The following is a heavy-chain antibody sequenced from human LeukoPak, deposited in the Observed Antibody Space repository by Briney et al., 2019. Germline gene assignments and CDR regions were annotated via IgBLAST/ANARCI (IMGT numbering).Heavy chain of an antibody. CDR2: VWSVGSDK. Sequence: GGSLRLSCAASGFTFSHYGMHWVRQAPGAGLEWVAVVWSVGSDKYYAESVKGRFTISRDNSKNSLFLQMSSLRAEDTGVCYGGKDAQRSFDYSNARQNWGQETRDTVPS. V-gene: IGHV3-33*03. J-gene: IGHJ4*02. CDR1: GFTFSHYG. D-gene: IGHD4-11*01. CDR3: GKDAQRSFDYSNARQN.